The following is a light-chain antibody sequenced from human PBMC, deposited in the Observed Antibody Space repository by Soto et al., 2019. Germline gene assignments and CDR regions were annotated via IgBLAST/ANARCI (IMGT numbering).Light chain of an antibody. CDR2: EVT. V-gene: IGLV2-18*02. Sequence: QSVLTQPPSVSGSPGQSVTNSCTGTSSDVGSYNRVSWYQQPPGTAPKLMIYEVTNRPSGVPNRFSASKSGNTASLTISGLQAEDEADYYCTSYTSSRTWVFGGATKLTVL. J-gene: IGLJ3*02. CDR1: SSDVGSYNR. CDR3: TSYTSSRTWV.